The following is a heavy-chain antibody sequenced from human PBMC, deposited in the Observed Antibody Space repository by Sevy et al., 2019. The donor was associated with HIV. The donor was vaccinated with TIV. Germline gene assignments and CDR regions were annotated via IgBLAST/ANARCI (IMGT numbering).Heavy chain of an antibody. V-gene: IGHV3-23*01. CDR1: GFTISSSA. CDR2: ISGTGTST. CDR3: AHDLRGRTSVTREIDY. J-gene: IGHJ4*02. Sequence: GGSLRLSCAASGFTISSSAMSWVRQAPGKGLEWVSLISGTGTSTYYADSVKGRFAISKDKSKSTLYLQMNSLRAEDTAMYHCAHDLRGRTSVTREIDYWGQGTLVTVSS. D-gene: IGHD4-17*01.